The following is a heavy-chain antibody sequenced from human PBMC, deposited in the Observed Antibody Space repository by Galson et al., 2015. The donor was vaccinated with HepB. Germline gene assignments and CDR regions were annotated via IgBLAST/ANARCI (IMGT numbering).Heavy chain of an antibody. CDR1: GFTFSSYG. D-gene: IGHD2-8*01. V-gene: IGHV3-33*01. J-gene: IGHJ6*03. Sequence: SLRLSCAASGFTFSSYGMHWVRQAPGKGLEWVAVIWYDGSNKYYADSVKGRFTISRDNSKNTLYLQMNSLRAEDTAVYYCARGSVMGYYYMDVWGKGTTVTVSS. CDR2: IWYDGSNK. CDR3: ARGSVMGYYYMDV.